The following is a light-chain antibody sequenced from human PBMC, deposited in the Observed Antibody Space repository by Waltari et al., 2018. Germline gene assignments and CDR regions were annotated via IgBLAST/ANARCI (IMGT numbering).Light chain of an antibody. CDR2: TAS. CDR3: QQSYGAPWT. J-gene: IGKJ1*01. Sequence: DIQMTPSPSSLSASVGDRVTITCRASQSISIYLNWYQQKPGKAPKLLVYTASSLQGGVPSRFSGSGSGTDFTLTISSLQPEDFATYFCQQSYGAPWTFGQGTKVEIK. V-gene: IGKV1-39*01. CDR1: QSISIY.